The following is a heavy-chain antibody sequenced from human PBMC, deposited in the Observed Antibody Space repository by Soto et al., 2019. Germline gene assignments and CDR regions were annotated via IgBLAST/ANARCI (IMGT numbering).Heavy chain of an antibody. V-gene: IGHV4-39*01. CDR2: MYYSGIT. J-gene: IGHJ4*02. Sequence: SETLSLTCSVSGGSINSRFYYWGWVRQSPGKGLEWIGTMYYSGITYYNPSLKRRVTISVDTSKNQFSLKMSSVTAADTAVYSCARHRDSAMVGLDNWGQGTLVTVSS. CDR3: ARHRDSAMVGLDN. D-gene: IGHD5-18*01. CDR1: GGSINSRFYY.